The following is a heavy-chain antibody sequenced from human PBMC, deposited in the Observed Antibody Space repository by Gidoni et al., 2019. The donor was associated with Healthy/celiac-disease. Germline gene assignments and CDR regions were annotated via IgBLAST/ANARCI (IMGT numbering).Heavy chain of an antibody. CDR3: ARDFGPYMNTVTTVDY. Sequence: QVQLVESGGGLVQPGRSLRLSCAASGFTFSSYGMHWVRQAPGKGLEWVAVIWYDGSNKYYADSVKGRFTISRDNSKNTLYLQMNRLRAEDTAVYYCARDFGPYMNTVTTVDYWGQGTLVTVSS. D-gene: IGHD4-17*01. CDR2: IWYDGSNK. V-gene: IGHV3-33*01. CDR1: GFTFSSYG. J-gene: IGHJ4*02.